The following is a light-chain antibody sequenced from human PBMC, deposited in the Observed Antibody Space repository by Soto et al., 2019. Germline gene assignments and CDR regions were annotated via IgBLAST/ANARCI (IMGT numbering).Light chain of an antibody. V-gene: IGKV3-15*01. CDR3: QQYNNWPPWT. CDR2: GAS. CDR1: QSVSSN. Sequence: EIVMTQSPATLSVSPGERATLSCRASQSVSSNLAWYQQKPGHAPRLLIYGASTRATGTPARFIGSGSGTEFTLTISILQSEDCAVYYCQQYNNWPPWTFGQGSQVEIK. J-gene: IGKJ1*01.